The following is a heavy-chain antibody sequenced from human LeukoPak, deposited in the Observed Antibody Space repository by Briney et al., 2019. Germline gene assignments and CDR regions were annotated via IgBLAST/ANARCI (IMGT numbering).Heavy chain of an antibody. Sequence: SETVSLTCAVFGGSFSGYHWTWIRQSPGKGLEWIGQINHSGSANYNRSLKSRVTITIESSKNQFSLELSSVTAADSAMYFCARGKYDSSDYSGGWHYFDYWGQGALVTVSS. V-gene: IGHV4-34*01. J-gene: IGHJ4*02. CDR3: ARGKYDSSDYSGGWHYFDY. CDR2: INHSGSA. CDR1: GGSFSGYH. D-gene: IGHD3-22*01.